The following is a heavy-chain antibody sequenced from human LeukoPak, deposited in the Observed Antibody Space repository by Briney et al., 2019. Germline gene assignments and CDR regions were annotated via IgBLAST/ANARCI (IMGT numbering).Heavy chain of an antibody. CDR3: GRDFWSGYYPED. D-gene: IGHD3-3*01. J-gene: IGHJ4*02. CDR1: GIIFSTYA. V-gene: IGHV3-48*04. CDR2: ISGSSSGSTSIT. Sequence: GGSLRLSCEFSGIIFSTYAMNWVRQAPGRGLEWISFISGSSSGSTSITQYADSVKGRFTLSRDNAKNSLHLQMDSPTAEDTAVYYCGRDFWSGYYPEDWGQGALVIVSS.